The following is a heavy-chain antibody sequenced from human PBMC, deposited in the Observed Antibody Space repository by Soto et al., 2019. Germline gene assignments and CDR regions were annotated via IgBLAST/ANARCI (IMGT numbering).Heavy chain of an antibody. CDR2: ISDSGSGI. D-gene: IGHD3-22*01. V-gene: IGHV3-11*01. CDR1: GFPVSDYD. J-gene: IGHJ5*02. Sequence: XGSLRLSCAASGFPVSDYDMNWIRQAPGKGLEWLAYISDSGSGIFYADSVKGRFTISRDSARKSLYLHMNSLRVEDTAVYYCARDTAFINSGFFDAWGQGTLVTVSS. CDR3: ARDTAFINSGFFDA.